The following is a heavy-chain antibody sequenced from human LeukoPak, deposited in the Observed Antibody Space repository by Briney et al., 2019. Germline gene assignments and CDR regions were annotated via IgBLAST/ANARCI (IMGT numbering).Heavy chain of an antibody. CDR3: ARGLQEGVLLWFGELFEGYYFDY. V-gene: IGHV4-61*02. CDR1: GGSISSGSYY. Sequence: SETLSLTCTVSGGSISSGSYYWSWIRQPAGKGLEWIGRIYTSGSTNYNPSLKSRVTISVDTSKNQFSLKLSSVTAADTAVYYCARGLQEGVLLWFGELFEGYYFDYWGQGTLVTVSS. J-gene: IGHJ4*02. CDR2: IYTSGST. D-gene: IGHD3-10*01.